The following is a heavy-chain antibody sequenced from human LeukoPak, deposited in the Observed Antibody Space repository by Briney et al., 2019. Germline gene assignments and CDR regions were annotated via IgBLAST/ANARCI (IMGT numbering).Heavy chain of an antibody. D-gene: IGHD4-11*01. Sequence: GGSLRLSCAASGFTFSSYWMSWVRQAPGKGLEWVANIKQEGSEKYYVDSVKGRFTISRDNAKNSLYLQMTSLRAEDTAVYYCARAWSNYVYFDYWGQGTLVTVSS. V-gene: IGHV3-7*01. CDR3: ARAWSNYVYFDY. J-gene: IGHJ4*02. CDR2: IKQEGSEK. CDR1: GFTFSSYW.